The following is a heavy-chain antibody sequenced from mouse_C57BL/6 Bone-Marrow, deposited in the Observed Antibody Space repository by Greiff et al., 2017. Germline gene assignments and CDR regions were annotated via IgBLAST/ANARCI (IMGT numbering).Heavy chain of an antibody. D-gene: IGHD2-3*01. CDR3: EPIYGGYSFAY. V-gene: IGHV3-6*01. CDR2: ISYDGTN. J-gene: IGHJ3*01. Sequence: DVLLVESGPGLVKPSQSLSLTCSVTGYSITSGYYWNWIRQFPGNKLEWMGYISYDGTNNYNPSLQNRISITRDTSKNQFCLKLNSVSTEDTATYDCEPIYGGYSFAYWGQGTLVTVSA. CDR1: GYSITSGYY.